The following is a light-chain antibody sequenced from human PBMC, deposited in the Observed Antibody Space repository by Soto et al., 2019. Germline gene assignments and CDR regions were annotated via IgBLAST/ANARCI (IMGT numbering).Light chain of an antibody. V-gene: IGKV1-33*01. J-gene: IGKJ1*01. Sequence: DIQMTQSPSSLSASVGDRVTITCQASQDMSNYLNWYQQKPGKATKLLIYDASNLETGVPSRFSGSGSGTDFTFTISSLQPEDIATYYCQQYDNLPSWTFGQGTKVEIK. CDR1: QDMSNY. CDR3: QQYDNLPSWT. CDR2: DAS.